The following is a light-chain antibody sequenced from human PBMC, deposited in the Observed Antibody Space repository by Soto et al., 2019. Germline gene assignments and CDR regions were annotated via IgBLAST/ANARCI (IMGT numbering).Light chain of an antibody. V-gene: IGKV1-27*01. J-gene: IGKJ4*02. CDR3: HKYNSALLT. CDR2: GAS. CDR1: QSIGNY. Sequence: DIQMTQSPSSLSASVGDRVTITCRASQSIGNYVAWYQQKPGKVPKLLICGASTLQSGVPSRFRGSGSGTDCTLTISSLQPEDAASYYCHKYNSALLTFGGWTKVEIK.